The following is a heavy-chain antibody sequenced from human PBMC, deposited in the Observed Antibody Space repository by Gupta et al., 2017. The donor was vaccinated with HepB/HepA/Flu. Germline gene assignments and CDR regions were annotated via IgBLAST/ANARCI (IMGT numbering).Heavy chain of an antibody. J-gene: IGHJ3*02. CDR2: SNPNSGGT. V-gene: IGHV1-2*04. Sequence: QVQLFQPGAQFNKPGASVKVSFKASGSTFSGNYMHWVRQAPGQGPEWMGGSNPNSGGTKYDQKFQRWGTMTRDTSIRKAYMELRRLRSEETAVYSGESDADYERSGCGVYGAFPIGGQGTMVNVCS. CDR1: GSTFSGNY. D-gene: IGHD3-22*01. CDR3: ESDADYERSGCGVYGAFPI.